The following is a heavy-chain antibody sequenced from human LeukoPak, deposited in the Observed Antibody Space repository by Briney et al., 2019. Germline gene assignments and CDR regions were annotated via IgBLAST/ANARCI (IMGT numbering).Heavy chain of an antibody. CDR1: AASISNYY. V-gene: IGHV4-4*09. D-gene: IGHD3-22*01. CDR3: ASPRSGYRYTFDY. J-gene: IGHJ4*02. CDR2: ISTSGST. Sequence: SETLSLTCAVSAASISNYYWSWIRQAPGKGLEWIGYISTSGSTNYNPSLKSRVSISLDTSRNRFSLNLNFVTAADTAVYYCASPRSGYRYTFDYWGQGTLVTVSS.